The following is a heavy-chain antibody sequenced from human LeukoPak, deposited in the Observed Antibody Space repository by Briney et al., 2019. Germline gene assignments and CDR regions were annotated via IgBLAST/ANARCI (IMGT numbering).Heavy chain of an antibody. V-gene: IGHV1-69*04. CDR2: IIPIFGIA. J-gene: IGHJ3*02. D-gene: IGHD3-16*02. CDR1: GGTFGSYA. CDR3: AKPGRYDYVWGSYRYSDAFDI. Sequence: ASVKVSCKASGGTFGSYAISWVRQAPGQELEWMGRIIPIFGIANYAQKFQGRVTITADKSTSTAYMELSSLRSEDTAVYYCAKPGRYDYVWGSYRYSDAFDIWGQGTMVTVSS.